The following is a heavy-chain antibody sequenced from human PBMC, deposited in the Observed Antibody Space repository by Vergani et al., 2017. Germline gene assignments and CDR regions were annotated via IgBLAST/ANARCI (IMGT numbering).Heavy chain of an antibody. Sequence: QVQLQESGPGLVKPSQTLSLTCTVSGGSISSGGDYWSWIRQHPGKGLEWIGYIDYIGSTYYNPSLKSRVTISVDTSKNQFSLKLSSVTAADTAVYYCARVHYDYYGRDVWGQGTTGTVSS. J-gene: IGHJ6*02. CDR1: GGSISSGGDY. V-gene: IGHV4-31*03. CDR2: IDYIGST. CDR3: ARVHYDYYGRDV.